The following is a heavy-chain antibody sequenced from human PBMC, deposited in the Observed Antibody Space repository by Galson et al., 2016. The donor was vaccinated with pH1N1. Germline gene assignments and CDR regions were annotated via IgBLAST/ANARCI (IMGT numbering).Heavy chain of an antibody. CDR3: SRTNPFDGDLRYFDY. CDR2: IYSDPGT. D-gene: IGHD4-17*01. CDR1: GFTVSSNY. Sequence: SLRLSCAASGFTVSSNYMSWVRQAPGKGLEWVSVIYSDPGTYYADSVKGRFTISRDNSKNTLYLQMNTLIAEDTAVEYCSRTNPFDGDLRYFDYWGQGTLVTVSS. J-gene: IGHJ4*02. V-gene: IGHV3-53*01.